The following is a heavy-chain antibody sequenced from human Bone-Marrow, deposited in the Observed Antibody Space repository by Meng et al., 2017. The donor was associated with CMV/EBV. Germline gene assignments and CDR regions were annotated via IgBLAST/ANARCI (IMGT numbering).Heavy chain of an antibody. D-gene: IGHD6-6*01. J-gene: IGHJ6*02. CDR1: GYTFTSYD. CDR2: MNPNSGNT. CDR3: ARVEPYSSSSRGYYYGMDV. V-gene: IGHV1-8*01. Sequence: ASVKVSCKASGYTFTSYDINWVRQATGQGLEWMGWMNPNSGNTGYAQKFQGRVTMTRNTSISTAYMELSSLRSEDTAVYYCARVEPYSSSSRGYYYGMDVWRQGTTLTVSS.